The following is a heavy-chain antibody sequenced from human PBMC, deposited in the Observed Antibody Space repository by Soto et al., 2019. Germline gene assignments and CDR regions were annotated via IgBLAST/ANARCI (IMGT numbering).Heavy chain of an antibody. Sequence: ASVKVSCKASGGTFSSYAINCVRQATGQGLEWMGWMDPNSGNTGYAQKFQGRVTMTRNTSISTAYMELSSLRSEDTAVYYCARTLYGDNVDYWGQGTLVTVSS. V-gene: IGHV1-8*02. D-gene: IGHD4-17*01. CDR2: MDPNSGNT. J-gene: IGHJ4*02. CDR3: ARTLYGDNVDY. CDR1: GGTFSSYA.